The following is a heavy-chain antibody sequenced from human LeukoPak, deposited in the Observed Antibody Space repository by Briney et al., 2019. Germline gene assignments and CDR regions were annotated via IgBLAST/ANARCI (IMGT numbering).Heavy chain of an antibody. V-gene: IGHV3-21*01. Sequence: PGGSLRLSCAASGFTFSSYSMNWVRQAPGKGLEWVSSISSSSSYIYYADSVKGRFTISRDNAKNSLYLQMNSLRAEDTAVYYCAREGAPCSSTSCYPTWGQGTLVTVSS. CDR1: GFTFSSYS. J-gene: IGHJ5*02. CDR3: AREGAPCSSTSCYPT. D-gene: IGHD2-2*01. CDR2: ISSSSSYI.